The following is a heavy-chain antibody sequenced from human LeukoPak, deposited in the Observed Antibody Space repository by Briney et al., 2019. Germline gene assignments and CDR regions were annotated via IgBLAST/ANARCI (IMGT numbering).Heavy chain of an antibody. J-gene: IGHJ4*02. V-gene: IGHV3-33*01. CDR1: GFTFSSYG. Sequence: PGRSLRLSCAASGFTFSSYGMHWVRQAPGKGLEWVAVIWYDGSNKYYADSVKGRFTISRDNSKNTLYLQMNSLRAEDTAVYYCARDQGTYYHDSSGYISGIFDYWGQGTLVTVSS. CDR2: IWYDGSNK. D-gene: IGHD3-22*01. CDR3: ARDQGTYYHDSSGYISGIFDY.